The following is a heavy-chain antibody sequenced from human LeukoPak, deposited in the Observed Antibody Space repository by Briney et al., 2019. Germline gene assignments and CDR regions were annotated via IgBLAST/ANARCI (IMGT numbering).Heavy chain of an antibody. CDR1: GFTFSSYS. Sequence: GGSLRLSCAASGFTFSSYSMNWVRQAPGKGLEWVSSISSSSSYIYYADSVKGRFTISRDNAKNSLYLQMNSLRAEDTAVYYCARDRSRYYDYVWGSYRSGSLDVWGKGTTVTASS. J-gene: IGHJ6*04. D-gene: IGHD3-16*02. V-gene: IGHV3-21*01. CDR2: ISSSSSYI. CDR3: ARDRSRYYDYVWGSYRSGSLDV.